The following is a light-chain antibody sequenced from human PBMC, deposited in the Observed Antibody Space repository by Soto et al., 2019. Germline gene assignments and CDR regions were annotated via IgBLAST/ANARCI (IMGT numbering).Light chain of an antibody. J-gene: IGKJ1*01. V-gene: IGKV1-5*01. CDR1: LTFSTW. Sequence: DIQMTQSPSTLSASVGDRVTVSCRASLTFSTWLAWYQQKPGKAPKPLIYDVSTLESGVPSRFSGSGSGTEFTLTISNLQPDDFATYYCQQYESYSPWTFGQGTKVDNK. CDR2: DVS. CDR3: QQYESYSPWT.